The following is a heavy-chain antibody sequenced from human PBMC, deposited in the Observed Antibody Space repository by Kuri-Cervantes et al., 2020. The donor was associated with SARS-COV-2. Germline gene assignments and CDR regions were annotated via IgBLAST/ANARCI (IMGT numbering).Heavy chain of an antibody. D-gene: IGHD3-3*01. CDR1: DGTISSYY. CDR3: ARGGCFEYYDLCPSVSYGRNV. Sequence: SEPLWLTCAVSDGTISSYYWGWTRQPPGKGREWIGYIYYSGTTNYNPSFKSRVTISVDTSKNKFSLQLSSVTAAATAVYYCARGGCFEYYDLCPSVSYGRNVWGQGTTVTVSS. V-gene: IGHV4-59*01. J-gene: IGHJ6*02. CDR2: IYYSGTT.